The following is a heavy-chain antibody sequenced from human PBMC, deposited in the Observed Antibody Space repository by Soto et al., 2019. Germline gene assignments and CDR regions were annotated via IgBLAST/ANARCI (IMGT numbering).Heavy chain of an antibody. J-gene: IGHJ4*02. CDR1: GFTFSSYV. CDR2: INSGSGPI. CDR3: AREFFRRLDY. V-gene: IGHV3-48*01. Sequence: GGSLRLSCETSGFTFSSYVMNRVRQAPGKGLEWISYINSGSGPIYYADSVKGRFTISRDNAQNSLYLQMNSLRAEDTAVYYRAREFFRRLDYWGPGTLVTLSS.